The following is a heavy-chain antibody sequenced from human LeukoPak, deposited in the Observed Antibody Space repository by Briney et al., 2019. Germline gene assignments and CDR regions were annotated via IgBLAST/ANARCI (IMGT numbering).Heavy chain of an antibody. V-gene: IGHV3-23*01. J-gene: IGHJ5*02. CDR3: AKDHLGIAAAGMGFDP. D-gene: IGHD6-13*01. Sequence: PGGSLRLSCAASGFTFSSYAMSWVRQAPGKGLEWVSAISGSGGSTYYADSVKGRFTISRDNSKNTLYLQMNSLRAEDTAVYYCAKDHLGIAAAGMGFDPWGQGTLVTVSS. CDR1: GFTFSSYA. CDR2: ISGSGGST.